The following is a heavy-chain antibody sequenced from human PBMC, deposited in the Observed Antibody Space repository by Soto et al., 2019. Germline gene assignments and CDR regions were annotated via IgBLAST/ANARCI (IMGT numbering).Heavy chain of an antibody. CDR2: MDPNSGNT. D-gene: IGHD1-26*01. V-gene: IGHV1-8*01. J-gene: IGHJ4*02. CDR1: GYTFTSYD. CDR3: ARGGRISGVY. Sequence: ASVKGSCKASGYTFTSYDINWVRQATGQGLEWMGWMDPNSGNTGYAQKFQGRVTMTRNTSISTAYMELSSLRSEDTAMYYCARGGRISGVYWGQGTLVTVSS.